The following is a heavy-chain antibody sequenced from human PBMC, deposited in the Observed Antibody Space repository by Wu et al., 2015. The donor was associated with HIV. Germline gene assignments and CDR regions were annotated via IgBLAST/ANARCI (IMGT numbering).Heavy chain of an antibody. Sequence: QVQLVQSGAEVKKPGASVKVSCKTSGYIFTSYDINWVRQATGQGLEWMGGIIPIFGTANYAQKFQGRVTITADESTSTAYMELSSLRSEDTAVYYCARGKLERRKYYYYYYMDVWGKGTTVTVSS. J-gene: IGHJ6*03. CDR1: GYIFTSYD. D-gene: IGHD1-1*01. CDR2: IIPIFGTA. CDR3: ARGKLERRKYYYYYYMDV. V-gene: IGHV1-69*13.